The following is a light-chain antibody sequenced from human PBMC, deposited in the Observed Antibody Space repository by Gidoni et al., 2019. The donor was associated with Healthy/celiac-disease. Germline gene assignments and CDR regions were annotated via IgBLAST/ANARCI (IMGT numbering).Light chain of an antibody. J-gene: IGKJ1*01. CDR2: WAS. Sequence: DIVMTHSPDSLALSLGERATINCKSTQSVLYSSNNKNYLAWYQQKPGQPPKLRIYWASTRESGVPDRCSGSGSGTDFTPTISSLQAEDVAVYYCQQYDSTPRTFGQGTKVEIK. CDR1: QSVLYSSNNKNY. CDR3: QQYDSTPRT. V-gene: IGKV4-1*01.